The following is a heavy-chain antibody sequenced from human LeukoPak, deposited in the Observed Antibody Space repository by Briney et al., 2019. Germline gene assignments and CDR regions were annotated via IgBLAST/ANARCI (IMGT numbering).Heavy chain of an antibody. CDR2: IAADSSAI. CDR1: GFTFSNYG. V-gene: IGHV3-48*01. Sequence: GGSLRLSCAASGFTFSNYGMHWVRQASGKGLEWVSYIAADSSAIYYADSVRGRCTISRDNAKNSLYLQMNSLRAEDTAVYYCARNAWKSYDSGRGRMDVWGQGTTVTVSS. D-gene: IGHD3-10*01. J-gene: IGHJ6*02. CDR3: ARNAWKSYDSGRGRMDV.